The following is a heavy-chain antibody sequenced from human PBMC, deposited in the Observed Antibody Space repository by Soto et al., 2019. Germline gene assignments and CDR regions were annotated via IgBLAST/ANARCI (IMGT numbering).Heavy chain of an antibody. D-gene: IGHD6-6*01. J-gene: IGHJ6*02. CDR3: ARDHGSSSFHYQYGMDV. CDR1: GGSLSSGGYY. CDR2: IYYSGST. Sequence: SETLSLTCTVSGGSLSSGGYYWSWIRQHPGKGLEWIGYIYYSGSTYYNPSLKSRVTISVDTSKNQFSLKLSSVTAADTAVYYCARDHGSSSFHYQYGMDVWGQGTTVTVSS. V-gene: IGHV4-31*03.